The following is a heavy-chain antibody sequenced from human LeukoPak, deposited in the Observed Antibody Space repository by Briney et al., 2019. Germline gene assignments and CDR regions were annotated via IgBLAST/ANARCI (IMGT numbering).Heavy chain of an antibody. CDR3: ARDTAWSPFCTNGVCYSDILDY. D-gene: IGHD2-8*01. Sequence: ASVQVSCKASGGTFSSYAISWVRQAPGQGLEWMGRIILIFGTANYAQKFQGRVTITTDESTSTAYMKLSSLRSEDTAMYYCARDTAWSPFCTNGVCYSDILDYWGQGTLVTVSS. J-gene: IGHJ4*02. V-gene: IGHV1-69*05. CDR1: GGTFSSYA. CDR2: IILIFGTA.